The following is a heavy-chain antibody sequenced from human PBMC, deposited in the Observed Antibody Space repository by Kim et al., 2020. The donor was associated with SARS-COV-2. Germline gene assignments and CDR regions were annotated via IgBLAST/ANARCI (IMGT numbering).Heavy chain of an antibody. CDR2: INTGNSNT. CDR1: GYTFTSFP. Sequence: ASVKVSCKTSGYTFTSFPIHWVRQAPGQRLEWMGWINTGNSNTEYSQKLQGRVTITRDTSASTAYMELSSLRSEDTAVYYCAKISGTYGYVFNIRGQGTMVTVSS. CDR3: AKISGTYGYVFNI. V-gene: IGHV1-3*04. J-gene: IGHJ3*02. D-gene: IGHD1-26*01.